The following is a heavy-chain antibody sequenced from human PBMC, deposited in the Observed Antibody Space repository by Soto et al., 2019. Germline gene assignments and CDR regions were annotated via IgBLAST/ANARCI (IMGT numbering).Heavy chain of an antibody. Sequence: QVQLVESGGGVVQPGGSLRLSCAASGFTFSASVMHWVGQAPGKGLEWMAIISYGGNNKYYADSVKGRFTISRDISESTLYLQMSSLRAEDTAVYYCAREEFKDGRGHFDYWGQGTLVSVSS. J-gene: IGHJ4*02. CDR3: AREEFKDGRGHFDY. CDR2: ISYGGNNK. V-gene: IGHV3-30-3*01. CDR1: GFTFSASV. D-gene: IGHD3-22*01.